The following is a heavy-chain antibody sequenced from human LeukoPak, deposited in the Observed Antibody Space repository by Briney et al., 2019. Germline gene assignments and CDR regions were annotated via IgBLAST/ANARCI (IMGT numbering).Heavy chain of an antibody. CDR1: GGTFSSYA. CDR3: ARTYSSPWHWYSDL. CDR2: IIPIFGTA. Sequence: SVKVSCKASGGTFSSYAISWVRQAPGQGLEWMGGIIPIFGTANYAQKFQGRVTITTDESTSTAYMELSSLRSEDTAVYYCARTYSSPWHWYSDLWGRGTLVTVSS. D-gene: IGHD6-13*01. J-gene: IGHJ2*01. V-gene: IGHV1-69*05.